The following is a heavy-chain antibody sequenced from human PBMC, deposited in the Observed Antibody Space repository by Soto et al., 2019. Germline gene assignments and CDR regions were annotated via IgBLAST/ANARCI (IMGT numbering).Heavy chain of an antibody. J-gene: IGHJ6*03. Sequence: ASVKVSCKVSGYTLTELSMHWVRQAPGKGLEWMGGFDPEDGETIYAQKFQGRVTMTEDTSTDTAYMELSSLRSEDTAVYYCATEAAARPDYYYYYMDVWGKGTTVTVSS. D-gene: IGHD6-6*01. CDR1: GYTLTELS. V-gene: IGHV1-24*01. CDR3: ATEAAARPDYYYYYMDV. CDR2: FDPEDGET.